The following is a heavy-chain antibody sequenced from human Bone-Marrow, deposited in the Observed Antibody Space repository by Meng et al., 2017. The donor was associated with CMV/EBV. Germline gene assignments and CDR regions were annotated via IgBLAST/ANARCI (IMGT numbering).Heavy chain of an antibody. D-gene: IGHD3-22*01. CDR2: ISGSGGST. V-gene: IGHV3-23*01. CDR1: GFTFSSYW. CDR3: AKAYYYDSSGDWFDP. J-gene: IGHJ5*02. Sequence: GVLKISCAASGFTFSSYWMSWVRQAPGKGLEWVSAISGSGGSTYYADSVKGRFTISRDNSKNTLYLQMNSLRAEDTAVYYCAKAYYYDSSGDWFDPWGQGTLVTVSS.